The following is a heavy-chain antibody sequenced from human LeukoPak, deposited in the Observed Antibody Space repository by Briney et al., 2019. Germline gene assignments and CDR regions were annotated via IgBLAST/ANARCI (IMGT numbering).Heavy chain of an antibody. V-gene: IGHV4-34*01. Sequence: SEILSLTCAVYGGSFSGYYWSWIRQPPGKGLEWIGYIYHSGSTYYNPSLKSRVIISVDRSKNQFSLRMTSVTAADTAVYYCARGHSSSWYEAVFFDYWGQGTLVIVSS. CDR1: GGSFSGYY. D-gene: IGHD6-13*01. CDR2: IYHSGST. J-gene: IGHJ4*02. CDR3: ARGHSSSWYEAVFFDY.